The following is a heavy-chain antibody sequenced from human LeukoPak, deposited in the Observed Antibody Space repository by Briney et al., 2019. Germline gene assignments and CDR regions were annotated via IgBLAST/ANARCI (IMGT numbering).Heavy chain of an antibody. Sequence: SETLSLTCTVSGGSISNYYGSWIRQPPGKGLEWIGYIYSSGSTIHNPSLRGRVTISIDTSKNQFSLNLISVTAADTAVYFCAREKDSSGYYHGMDVWGQGTTVTVSS. CDR1: GGSISNYY. CDR2: IYSSGST. V-gene: IGHV4-59*01. J-gene: IGHJ6*01. D-gene: IGHD6-19*01. CDR3: AREKDSSGYYHGMDV.